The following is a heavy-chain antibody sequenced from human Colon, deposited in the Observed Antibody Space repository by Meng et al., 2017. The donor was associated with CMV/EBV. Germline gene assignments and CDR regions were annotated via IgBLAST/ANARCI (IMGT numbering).Heavy chain of an antibody. CDR2: ITSGPSYV. CDR1: GFNFSASN. J-gene: IGHJ3*02. D-gene: IGHD6-6*01. V-gene: IGHV3-21*01. Sequence: GESLKISCEASGFNFSASNMNWVRRAPGKGLEWVSSITSGPSYVYYADSVKGRFTISRDNTKNSLYLQMNSLGAEDTVVYYCATDRGIIPSRPGAFDIWGQGAKVTVSS. CDR3: ATDRGIIPSRPGAFDI.